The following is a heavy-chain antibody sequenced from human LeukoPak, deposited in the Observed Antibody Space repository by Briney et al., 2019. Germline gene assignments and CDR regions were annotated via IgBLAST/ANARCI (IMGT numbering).Heavy chain of an antibody. CDR2: ISGIGGST. Sequence: GSLRVSRAASRFTLSSYAMSWVRPAPGKGREWVSAISGIGGSTYYADSPKGRFTISRDNSKNTLYLQMNSLRAGDTAVYYCATDSRSHFGDWGQRTLVTASS. CDR1: RFTLSSYA. CDR3: ATDSRSHFGD. J-gene: IGHJ4*02. D-gene: IGHD1-26*01. V-gene: IGHV3-23*01.